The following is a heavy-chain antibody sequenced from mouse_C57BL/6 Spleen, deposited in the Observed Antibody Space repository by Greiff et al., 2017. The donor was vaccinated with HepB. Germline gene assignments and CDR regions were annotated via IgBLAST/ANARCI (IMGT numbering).Heavy chain of an antibody. V-gene: IGHV1-82*01. D-gene: IGHD1-1*01. CDR1: GYAFSSSW. CDR2: IYPGDGDT. Sequence: VQLQQFGPELVKPGASVKISCKASGYAFSSSWMNWVKQRPGKGLEWIGRIYPGDGDTNYNGTFKGKATLTADKSSSTAYMQRSSLTSEDSAVYFCARGVVATDYFDYWGQGTTLTVSS. CDR3: ARGVVATDYFDY. J-gene: IGHJ2*01.